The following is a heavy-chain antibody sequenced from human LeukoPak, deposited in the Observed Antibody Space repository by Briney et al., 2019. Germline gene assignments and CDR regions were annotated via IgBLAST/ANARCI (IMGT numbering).Heavy chain of an antibody. V-gene: IGHV3-23*01. J-gene: IGHJ4*02. Sequence: GGSLRLSCAASGFTFSSYAMSWVRQAPGKGLEWVSAISGSGGSTYYADSVKGRFTISRDNSKNTLYLQMNSLRAEDTAVYYCAKLPLLCGSSGCFDYWGQGTLVTVSS. CDR1: GFTFSSYA. CDR2: ISGSGGST. D-gene: IGHD3-22*01. CDR3: AKLPLLCGSSGCFDY.